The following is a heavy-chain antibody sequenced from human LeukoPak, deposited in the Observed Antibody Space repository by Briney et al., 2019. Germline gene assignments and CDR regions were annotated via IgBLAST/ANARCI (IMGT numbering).Heavy chain of an antibody. CDR3: ARLGGSYYGLDY. J-gene: IGHJ4*02. V-gene: IGHV4-39*07. D-gene: IGHD1-26*01. CDR2: INHSGST. CDR1: GGSISSSSYY. Sequence: PSETLSLTCTVSGGSISSSSYYWGWIRQPPGKGLEWIGEINHSGSTNYNPSLKSRVTISVDTSKNQFSLKLSSVTAADTAVYYCARLGGSYYGLDYWGQGTLVTVSS.